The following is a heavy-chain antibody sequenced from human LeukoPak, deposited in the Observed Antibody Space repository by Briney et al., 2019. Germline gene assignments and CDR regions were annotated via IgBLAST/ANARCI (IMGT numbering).Heavy chain of an antibody. CDR1: GGSFSGYY. J-gene: IGHJ6*02. V-gene: IGHV4-34*01. Sequence: SETLSLTCAVYGGSFSGYYWSWIRQPPGKGLEWIGEINHSGSTNYNPSLKSRVTISVDTSKNQFSLKLSSVTAADTAVYYCARGRGTIFGVVITSYYYYYGMDVWDQGTTVTVSS. CDR2: INHSGST. CDR3: ARGRGTIFGVVITSYYYYYGMDV. D-gene: IGHD3-3*01.